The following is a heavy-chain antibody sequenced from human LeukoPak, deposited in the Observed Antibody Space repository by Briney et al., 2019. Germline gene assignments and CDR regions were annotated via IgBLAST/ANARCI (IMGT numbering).Heavy chain of an antibody. J-gene: IGHJ3*02. Sequence: GRSLRLSCAASGFTFSSYVMHWVRQAPGKGLEWVAVISYDGSNKYYADSVKGRFTISRDNSKNTLYLQMNSLRAEDTAVYYCANGRYYYDSSGYYSPDAFDIWGQGTMVTVSS. V-gene: IGHV3-30*18. CDR1: GFTFSSYV. D-gene: IGHD3-22*01. CDR3: ANGRYYYDSSGYYSPDAFDI. CDR2: ISYDGSNK.